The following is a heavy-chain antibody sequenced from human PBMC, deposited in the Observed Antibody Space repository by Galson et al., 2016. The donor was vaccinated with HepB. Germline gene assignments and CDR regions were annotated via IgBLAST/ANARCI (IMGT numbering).Heavy chain of an antibody. CDR1: GYTFNGYY. V-gene: IGHV1-2*04. Sequence: SVKVSCKASGYTFNGYYVHWVRQAPGQGLEWMGWINPNNGGTNYAQKFQGWVTMTRDTSISTAYMELSRLRSDDTAVYYCASGVSGYTYGYGHYGMDVWGQGTTVTVSS. D-gene: IGHD5-18*01. CDR2: INPNNGGT. CDR3: ASGVSGYTYGYGHYGMDV. J-gene: IGHJ6*02.